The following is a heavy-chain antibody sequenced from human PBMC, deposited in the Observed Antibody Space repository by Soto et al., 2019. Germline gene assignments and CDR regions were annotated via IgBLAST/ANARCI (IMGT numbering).Heavy chain of an antibody. V-gene: IGHV3-30-3*01. CDR1: GFTFSSHA. J-gene: IGHJ4*02. Sequence: QVQLVESGGGVVQPGTSLRLSCAASGFTFSSHAMHWVGQAPGKGLEWVALISYDGGNKDYTDSVKGRFTISRDDSKNTLYLHMNSLRSEDTAVYYCARACHYYGSGSYSDFDYWGQGTLVTVSS. CDR3: ARACHYYGSGSYSDFDY. D-gene: IGHD3-10*01. CDR2: ISYDGGNK.